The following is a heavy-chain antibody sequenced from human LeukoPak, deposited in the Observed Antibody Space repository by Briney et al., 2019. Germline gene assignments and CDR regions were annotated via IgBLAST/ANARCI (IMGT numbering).Heavy chain of an antibody. CDR1: GYTFTGYY. J-gene: IGHJ4*02. V-gene: IGHV1-2*02. CDR2: INPNSGGT. Sequence: GASVKVSCKASGYTFTGYYMHWVRQAPGQGLEWMGWINPNSGGTNYAQKFQGRVTTTRDTSISTAYMELSRLRSEDTAVYYCARDGAYCGGDCHNSWGQGTLVTVSS. D-gene: IGHD2-21*02. CDR3: ARDGAYCGGDCHNS.